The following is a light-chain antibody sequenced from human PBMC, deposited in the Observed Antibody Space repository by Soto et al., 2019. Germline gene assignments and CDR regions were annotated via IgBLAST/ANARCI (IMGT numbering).Light chain of an antibody. CDR1: QSVSSY. J-gene: IGKJ5*01. CDR3: QQRSGWPSIT. CDR2: DAS. Sequence: EIVLTQSPATLSLSPGERATLSCRASQSVSSYLAWYQQKLGQAPRLLIYDASNRATGIPARFSGSGSGTDFTLTISSLEPEDFAVYYWQQRSGWPSITFGQGTRLEIK. V-gene: IGKV3-11*01.